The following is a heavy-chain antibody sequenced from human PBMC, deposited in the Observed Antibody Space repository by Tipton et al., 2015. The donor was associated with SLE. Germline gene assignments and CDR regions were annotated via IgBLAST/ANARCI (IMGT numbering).Heavy chain of an antibody. Sequence: TLSLTCTVSGGSISSGGYYWSWIRQHPGKGLEWIGYIYYSGSTYYNPSLKSRVTISVDTSKNQFSLKLSSVTAADTAVYYCARGARAPYYGSGSYLPDYWGQGTLVTVSS. J-gene: IGHJ4*02. V-gene: IGHV4-31*03. CDR1: GGSISSGGYY. CDR2: IYYSGST. CDR3: ARGARAPYYGSGSYLPDY. D-gene: IGHD3-10*01.